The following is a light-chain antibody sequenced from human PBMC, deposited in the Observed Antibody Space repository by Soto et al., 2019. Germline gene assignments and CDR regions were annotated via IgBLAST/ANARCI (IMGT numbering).Light chain of an antibody. Sequence: QSVLTQPPSASGTPGQRVTISCSGSSSNIGSNTVNWYQQLPGTAHKLLIYSNNQRPSGVPDRFACSKSGTSASLALSVLQSEDEDDYYCASWDDSLNGDVVFGGGTKLTVL. J-gene: IGLJ2*01. V-gene: IGLV1-44*01. CDR2: SNN. CDR1: SSNIGSNT. CDR3: ASWDDSLNGDVV.